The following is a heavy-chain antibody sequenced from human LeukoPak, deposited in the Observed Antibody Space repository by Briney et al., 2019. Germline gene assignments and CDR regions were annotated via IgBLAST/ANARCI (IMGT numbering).Heavy chain of an antibody. CDR3: ARGTGQYNYGHRGAFDT. J-gene: IGHJ3*02. D-gene: IGHD5-18*01. Sequence: GESLKISCKGSGYSFTTYWIGWVRQMPGKGLEWMGIIYPGDSDTRYSPSFQGQVTISADKSISTAYLQRSSLKASDTATYHCARGTGQYNYGHRGAFDTWGQGTMVTVSS. CDR1: GYSFTTYW. V-gene: IGHV5-51*01. CDR2: IYPGDSDT.